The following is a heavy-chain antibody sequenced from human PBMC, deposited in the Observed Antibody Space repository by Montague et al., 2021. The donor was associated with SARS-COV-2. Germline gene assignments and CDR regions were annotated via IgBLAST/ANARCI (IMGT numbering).Heavy chain of an antibody. Sequence: SLRLSCAASGFSFSNYDMYWVRQATGKGLEWVSGIDTAGHTYYPGSVKGRFTISRENANNSLYLQMNSLRDRDTAVYYCARETTVQYYYAMDVWGQGPRSPSP. CDR3: ARETTVQYYYAMDV. J-gene: IGHJ6*02. D-gene: IGHD3-16*01. V-gene: IGHV3-13*04. CDR2: IDTAGHT. CDR1: GFSFSNYD.